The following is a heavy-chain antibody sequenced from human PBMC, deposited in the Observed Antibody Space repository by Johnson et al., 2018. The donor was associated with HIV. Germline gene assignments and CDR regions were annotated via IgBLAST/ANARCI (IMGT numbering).Heavy chain of an antibody. J-gene: IGHJ3*02. Sequence: VLLVESGGGLVQPGGSLRLSCAASGFTFSSYAMHWVRQAPGKGPEWVASIMGQGSDKFYLDSVTGRFTISRDIARNSLYLDMHNLRADDTAVYYCARDPSGSPGAFESWGQGTMVTVSS. V-gene: IGHV3-7*03. CDR3: ARDPSGSPGAFES. CDR2: IMGQGSDK. CDR1: GFTFSSYA.